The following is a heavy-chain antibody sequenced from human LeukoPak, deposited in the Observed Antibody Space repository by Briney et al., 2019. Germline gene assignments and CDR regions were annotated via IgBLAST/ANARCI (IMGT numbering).Heavy chain of an antibody. CDR2: FYYSGTT. CDR1: GGPISSSSYY. D-gene: IGHD2-2*01. CDR3: AGATAAKGSYFDF. Sequence: SETLSLTCSVSGGPISSSSYYWGWIRQPPGKGLEWIGTFYYSGTTYYSPSLKSRVIISVDTSKNEFSLKLSSVTAADTAVYYCAGATAAKGSYFDFWGQGTLVTVSS. V-gene: IGHV4-39*01. J-gene: IGHJ4*02.